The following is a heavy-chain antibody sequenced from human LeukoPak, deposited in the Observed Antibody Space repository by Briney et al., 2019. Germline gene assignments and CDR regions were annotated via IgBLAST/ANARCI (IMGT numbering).Heavy chain of an antibody. V-gene: IGHV1-2*06. CDR3: ARDRYFDY. Sequence: GASVKVSCKASGYTFTGYYMHWVRQAPGQGLEWMGRINPNSGGTNYAQKFQGSGTMTSETSISTAYMELSSLRSDDTAVYYCARDRYFDYWGQGTLVTVSS. CDR1: GYTFTGYY. J-gene: IGHJ4*02. CDR2: INPNSGGT.